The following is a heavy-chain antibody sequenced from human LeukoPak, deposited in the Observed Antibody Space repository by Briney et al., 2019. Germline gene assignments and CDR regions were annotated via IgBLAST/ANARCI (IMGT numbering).Heavy chain of an antibody. Sequence: GGSLRLSCAASGFTFSSYSMNWVRQAPGKGLEWVSSISSSSSYIYYAASVKGRFTISRDNSNNTLYLQLNSLRAEDTAVYYCAKDRSGFYGHAFNLWGQGTVVIVSS. CDR3: AKDRSGFYGHAFNL. D-gene: IGHD3-22*01. J-gene: IGHJ3*01. CDR2: ISSSSSYI. V-gene: IGHV3-21*04. CDR1: GFTFSSYS.